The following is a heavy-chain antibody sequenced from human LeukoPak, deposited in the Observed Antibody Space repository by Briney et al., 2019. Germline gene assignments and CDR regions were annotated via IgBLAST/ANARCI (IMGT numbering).Heavy chain of an antibody. Sequence: PSETLSLTCTVSGGSISSYFWSWIRQHPGQGLEWIGYISYSGGTNYNPSLKSRVTISVDTSKNQFSLKLSSVTAADTAVYYCARHGGGYSFDYWGQGTLVTVSS. CDR3: ARHGGGYSFDY. V-gene: IGHV4-59*08. CDR1: GGSISSYF. D-gene: IGHD5-24*01. CDR2: ISYSGGT. J-gene: IGHJ4*02.